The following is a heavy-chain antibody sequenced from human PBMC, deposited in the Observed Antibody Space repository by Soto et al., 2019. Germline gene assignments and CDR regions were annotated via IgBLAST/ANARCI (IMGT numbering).Heavy chain of an antibody. Sequence: GFLRLSCAASGFAFSTYWMTWVRQAPGEGLEWVGNIRPDGSDKYYGDSVKGRFSISRDNARSSLYLQVDSLRAEDTAVYYCARDYYASGSHDHWGQGTLVTVSS. V-gene: IGHV3-7*01. CDR2: IRPDGSDK. CDR3: ARDYYASGSHDH. CDR1: GFAFSTYW. D-gene: IGHD3-10*01. J-gene: IGHJ4*02.